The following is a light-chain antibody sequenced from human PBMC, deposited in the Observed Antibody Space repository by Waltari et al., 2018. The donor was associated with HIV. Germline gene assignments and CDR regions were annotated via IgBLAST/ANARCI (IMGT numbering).Light chain of an antibody. V-gene: IGLV2-23*02. J-gene: IGLJ1*01. CDR3: CSYAGSGDV. CDR1: SSDVGSYNL. CDR2: GVS. Sequence: QSALTQPASVSGSPGQSITISCTGTSSDVGSYNLVSWYHQHPGKAPKLMIYGVSKRPSGVSNRFSGSKSGNTASRTISGLQAEDEADYYCCSYAGSGDVFGTGTKVTVL.